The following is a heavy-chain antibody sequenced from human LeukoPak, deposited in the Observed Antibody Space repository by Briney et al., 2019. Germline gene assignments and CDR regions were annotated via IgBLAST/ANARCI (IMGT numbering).Heavy chain of an antibody. D-gene: IGHD2-8*01. CDR2: IHQHGNEK. J-gene: IGHJ4*02. Sequence: PGGSLRLSCAASGFTFSNYWMSWVRQAPGKGLEWVASIHQHGNEKYFVDSVRGRFTISRDNANNSLYLQMSSLRAEDTAVYYCATLNGPLFEYWGQGTLVTVSS. V-gene: IGHV3-7*01. CDR3: ATLNGPLFEY. CDR1: GFTFSNYW.